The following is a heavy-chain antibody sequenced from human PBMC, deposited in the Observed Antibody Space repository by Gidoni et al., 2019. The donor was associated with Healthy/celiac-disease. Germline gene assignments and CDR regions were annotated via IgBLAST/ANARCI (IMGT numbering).Heavy chain of an antibody. CDR3: ARDLRRITIFGVVTDRVDV. J-gene: IGHJ6*04. Sequence: QVQLQESGPGLVKPSETLSLTCTVSGGSISSYYWSWIRQPAGKGLEWIGRIYTSGSTNYNPSLKSRVTMSVDTSKNLFSLKLSSVTAADTAVYYCARDLRRITIFGVVTDRVDVWGKGTTVTVSS. CDR2: IYTSGST. CDR1: GGSISSYY. D-gene: IGHD3-3*01. V-gene: IGHV4-4*07.